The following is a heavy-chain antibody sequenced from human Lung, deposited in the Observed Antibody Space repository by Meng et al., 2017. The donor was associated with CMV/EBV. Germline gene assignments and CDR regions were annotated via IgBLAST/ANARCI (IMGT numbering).Heavy chain of an antibody. V-gene: IGHV4-59*01. Sequence: CTVSGGSISSYYWSWIRQPPGKGLEWIGYIYYSGSTNYNPSLKSRVTISVDTSKNQFSLKLSSVTAADTAVYYCARFRLAARPDWFDPWGQGTLVTVSS. CDR3: ARFRLAARPDWFDP. CDR1: GGSISSYY. J-gene: IGHJ5*02. CDR2: IYYSGST. D-gene: IGHD6-6*01.